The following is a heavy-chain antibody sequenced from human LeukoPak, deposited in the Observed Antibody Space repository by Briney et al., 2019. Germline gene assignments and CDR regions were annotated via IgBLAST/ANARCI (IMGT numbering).Heavy chain of an antibody. Sequence: QAGGSLRLSCAASGFTFSSYWMNGARQAPGKGLEWVASINHNGNVNYYVDSVKGRFTISRDNAKNSLYLQMSNLRAEDTAVYFCARGGGLDVWGQGATVTVSS. CDR1: GFTFSSYW. CDR2: INHNGNVN. CDR3: ARGGGLDV. D-gene: IGHD3-16*01. V-gene: IGHV3-7*03. J-gene: IGHJ6*02.